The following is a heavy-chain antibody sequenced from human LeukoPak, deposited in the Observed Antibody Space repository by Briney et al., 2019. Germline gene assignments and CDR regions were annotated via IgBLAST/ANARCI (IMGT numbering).Heavy chain of an antibody. CDR3: AREEVDTARYFDY. CDR1: GFTFSAYY. CDR2: ISRSGSTI. V-gene: IGHV3-11*01. J-gene: IGHJ4*02. D-gene: IGHD5-18*01. Sequence: GGSLRLSCAASGFTFSAYYMRWIRQAPGKGLEWVSYISRSGSTIYYADSVKGRFTISRDNTKNSLYLQMNSLRAEDTAVYYCAREEVDTARYFDYWGQGTLVTVSS.